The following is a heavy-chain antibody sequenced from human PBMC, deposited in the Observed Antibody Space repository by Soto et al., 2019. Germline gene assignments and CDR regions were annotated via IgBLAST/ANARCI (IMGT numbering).Heavy chain of an antibody. CDR1: GFPFIDYG. Sequence: GGSLSLSCAASGFPFIDYGMHWVRRPPGKGLEWVAVIWYNGRDTYFADSVKGRFTISRDNSRNTLYLQMNSLRAEDTAVYYCARDHKYSDMNGYATSYYHNGMALWGQWPIGNVS. D-gene: IGHD3-9*01. V-gene: IGHV3-33*01. CDR2: IWYNGRDT. J-gene: IGHJ6*02. CDR3: ARDHKYSDMNGYATSYYHNGMAL.